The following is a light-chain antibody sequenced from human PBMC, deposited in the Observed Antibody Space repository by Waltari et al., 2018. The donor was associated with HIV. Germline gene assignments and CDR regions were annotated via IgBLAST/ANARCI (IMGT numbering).Light chain of an antibody. J-gene: IGLJ1*01. CDR1: SSDVGGYNY. CDR3: CSYAGSYTYV. V-gene: IGLV2-11*01. Sequence: QSALTQPRSVSGSPGQSVTISCTGTSSDVGGYNYVSWYQQHPGKAPKLMIYDVTGRPSGVPDRFSGSKSGNTASLTISGLQAEDEADYSCCSYAGSYTYVFGTVTKVTVL. CDR2: DVT.